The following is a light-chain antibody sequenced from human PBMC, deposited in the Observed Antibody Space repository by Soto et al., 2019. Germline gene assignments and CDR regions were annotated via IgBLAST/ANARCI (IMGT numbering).Light chain of an antibody. Sequence: QLVLTRRPSASASLGASVKLTCTLSSGHNSYAIAWHQQQPEKGPRYLMKLNSDGSHSKGDGIPDRFSGSSSGAERYLTISSLQSEDEADYYCQTWSTDIRVFGAGTKLTVL. CDR2: LNSDGSH. J-gene: IGLJ3*02. CDR1: SGHNSYA. CDR3: QTWSTDIRV. V-gene: IGLV4-69*01.